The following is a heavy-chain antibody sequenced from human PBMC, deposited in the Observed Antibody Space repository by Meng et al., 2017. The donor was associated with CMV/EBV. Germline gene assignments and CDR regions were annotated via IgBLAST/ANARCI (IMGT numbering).Heavy chain of an antibody. V-gene: IGHV3-53*01. J-gene: IGHJ4*02. Sequence: EVQPGAWRRLLFQPVGSLCPYRAASGFTVSSNYMSWVRQAPGKGLEWVSVIYSGGSTYYADSVKDRFTITRDNSKNTLYLQMISLRAEDTAVYYCAGGMRPFLNYWGQGTLVTVSS. CDR1: GFTVSSNY. CDR3: AGGMRPFLNY. CDR2: IYSGGST. D-gene: IGHD2/OR15-2a*01.